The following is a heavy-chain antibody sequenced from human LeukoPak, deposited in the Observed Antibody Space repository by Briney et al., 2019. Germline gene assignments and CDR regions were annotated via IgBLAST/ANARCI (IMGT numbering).Heavy chain of an antibody. Sequence: ASVKVSCKASGYTFTSYGISWVRQAPGQGLEWMGWISVYNGHTNYAQNLQGRVTMTTDTSTSTAYMELRNVRSDDTAVYYCARGLAAATWGQGTLVTVSS. CDR2: ISVYNGHT. J-gene: IGHJ5*02. D-gene: IGHD6-13*01. CDR1: GYTFTSYG. V-gene: IGHV1-18*01. CDR3: ARGLAAAT.